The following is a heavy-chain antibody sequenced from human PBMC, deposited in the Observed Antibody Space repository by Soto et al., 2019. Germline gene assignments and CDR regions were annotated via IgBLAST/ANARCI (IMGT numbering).Heavy chain of an antibody. J-gene: IGHJ6*02. D-gene: IGHD3-10*01. V-gene: IGHV4-39*01. Sequence: SETLSLTCNVSGASLDRSNYYWDWIRQSPGKGLEWIGTTYYNGNAYYNPSLRSRVTMSVDTSKNQFSLKLMSVTAADTAVYYCARQGFGVLHGLVDVWGQGTTVTVSS. CDR2: TYYNGNA. CDR1: GASLDRSNYY. CDR3: ARQGFGVLHGLVDV.